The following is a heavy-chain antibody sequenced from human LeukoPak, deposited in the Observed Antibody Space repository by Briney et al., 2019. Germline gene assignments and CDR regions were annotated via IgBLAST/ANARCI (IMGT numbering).Heavy chain of an antibody. V-gene: IGHV4-31*03. CDR3: ARDFSYGSSWSNWLDP. Sequence: PSQTLSLTCTVSGGSISSGGYFWSWIRQLPGKGLEWIGHIYHSGSTSYGPSLESRVTISIDTSNNQFSLKLNSVTAADTAVYYCARDFSYGSSWSNWLDPWGQGTLVTVSS. J-gene: IGHJ5*02. D-gene: IGHD6-13*01. CDR2: IYHSGST. CDR1: GGSISSGGYF.